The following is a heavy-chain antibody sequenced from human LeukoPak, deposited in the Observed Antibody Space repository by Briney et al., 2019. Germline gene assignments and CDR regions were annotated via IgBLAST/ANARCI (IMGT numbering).Heavy chain of an antibody. CDR3: ARDHRYAFDN. CDR2: IGISSGNT. V-gene: IGHV3-48*01. J-gene: IGHJ4*01. D-gene: IGHD5-12*01. CDR1: GFNFIDYS. Sequence: PGGSLRLSCAASGFNFIDYSMNWVRQAPGKGLEWISYIGISSGNTKYADSVKGRFTISRDMARNSLYLQMNSLRVEDTAMYYCARDHRYAFDNWGHGTLVTVSS.